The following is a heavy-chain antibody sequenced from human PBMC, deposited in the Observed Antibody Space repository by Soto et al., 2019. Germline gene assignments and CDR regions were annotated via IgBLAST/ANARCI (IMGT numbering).Heavy chain of an antibody. CDR2: INAGNGNT. CDR1: GYTFTSYA. Sequence: QVQLVQSGAEEKKPGASVKVSCKASGYTFTSYAMHWVRQAPGQRLEWMGWINAGNGNTKYSQKFQGRVTITRDTSASTAYMELSTLRSEDTAVYYCARAPSWWYFDLWGRGTLVTVSS. V-gene: IGHV1-3*05. J-gene: IGHJ2*01. CDR3: ARAPSWWYFDL.